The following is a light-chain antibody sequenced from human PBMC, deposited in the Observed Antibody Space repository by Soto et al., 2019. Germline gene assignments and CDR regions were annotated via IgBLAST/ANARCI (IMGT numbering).Light chain of an antibody. CDR2: EVT. J-gene: IGLJ1*01. CDR3: SSYTSSSTYV. Sequence: ALTQPASVSGSPGQSITISCTGTGSDVGGYDYVSWYQHHPGKAPKVMIYEVTNRPSGVSNRFSGSKSGNTASLTISGLLAEDVADYYCSSYTSSSTYVFGTGTKVTVL. V-gene: IGLV2-14*01. CDR1: GSDVGGYDY.